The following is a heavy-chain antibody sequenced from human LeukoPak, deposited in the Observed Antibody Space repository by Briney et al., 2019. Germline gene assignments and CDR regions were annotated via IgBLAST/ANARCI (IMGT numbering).Heavy chain of an antibody. D-gene: IGHD1-7*01. J-gene: IGHJ6*03. CDR1: GFTFSSYG. CDR3: ARDPTRRTYYYMDV. V-gene: IGHV3-21*01. CDR2: ISSSSSYI. Sequence: GGSLRLSCAASGFTFSSYGMHWVRQAPGKGLEWVSSISSSSSYIYYADSVKGRFTISRDNAKNSLYLQMNSLRAEDTAVYYCARDPTRRTYYYMDVWGKGTTVTVSS.